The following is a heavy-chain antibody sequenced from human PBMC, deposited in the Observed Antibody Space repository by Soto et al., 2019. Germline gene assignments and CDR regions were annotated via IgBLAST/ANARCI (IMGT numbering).Heavy chain of an antibody. CDR2: ISSSSSTI. V-gene: IGHV3-48*01. J-gene: IGHJ3*02. D-gene: IGHD3-10*01. CDR1: GFTFSSYS. Sequence: GGSLRLSCEASGFTFSSYSMNWVRPAPGKGLEWGSYISSSSSTIYYADSVKGRFTISRDNAKNSLFLQMNSLGAEDTAVYYCARDPYASATYYYSGFDIWGQGTMVTVSS. CDR3: ARDPYASATYYYSGFDI.